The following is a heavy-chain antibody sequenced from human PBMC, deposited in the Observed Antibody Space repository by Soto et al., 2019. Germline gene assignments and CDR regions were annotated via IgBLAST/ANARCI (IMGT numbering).Heavy chain of an antibody. CDR3: ASLGLHCSGGSCHDWFDP. J-gene: IGHJ5*02. V-gene: IGHV1-2*02. CDR1: GYTFTGYY. CDR2: INPNSGGT. D-gene: IGHD2-15*01. Sequence: GASVKVSCKASGYTFTGYYMHWVRQAPGQGLEWMGWINPNSGGTNYAQKFQGRVTMTRDTSISTAYMELSRLRSDDTAVYYCASLGLHCSGGSCHDWFDPWGQGXQVTVYS.